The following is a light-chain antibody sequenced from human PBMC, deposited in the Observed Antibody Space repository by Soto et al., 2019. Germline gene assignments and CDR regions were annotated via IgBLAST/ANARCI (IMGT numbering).Light chain of an antibody. CDR1: SSNIGAGYD. CDR3: QSYDSSMSVWV. Sequence: QSVLTQPPSVSGAPGQRVTISCTGSSSNIGAGYDVHWYHQLPGTAPKLLIYGNNNRPSGVPDRFSGSRSGTSASLAITGVQDEDEADYYCQSYDSSMSVWVFGGGTQLTVL. V-gene: IGLV1-40*01. CDR2: GNN. J-gene: IGLJ3*02.